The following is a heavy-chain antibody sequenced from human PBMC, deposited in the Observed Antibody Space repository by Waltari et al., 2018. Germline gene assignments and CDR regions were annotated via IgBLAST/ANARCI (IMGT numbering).Heavy chain of an antibody. J-gene: IGHJ3*02. CDR2: IYYSGST. V-gene: IGHV4-59*11. D-gene: IGHD5-18*01. CDR3: ARSPLVTWIQLWLAGGAFDI. Sequence: QVQLQESGPGLVKPSETLSLTCTVSGGSISSHYWSWIRQPPGKGLEWIGYIYYSGSTNYNPSLKSRVTISVDTSKNQFSLKLSSVTAADTAVYYCARSPLVTWIQLWLAGGAFDIWGQGTMVTVSS. CDR1: GGSISSHY.